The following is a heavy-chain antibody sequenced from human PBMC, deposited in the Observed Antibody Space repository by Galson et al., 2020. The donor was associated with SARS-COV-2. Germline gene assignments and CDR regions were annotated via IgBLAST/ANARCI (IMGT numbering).Heavy chain of an antibody. CDR2: IYYSGST. Sequence: ASETLSLTCTVSGGSISSGGYYWSWIRQHPGKGLEWIGYIYYSGSTYYNPSLKSRVTISVDTSKNQFSLKLSSVTAADTAVYYCASDYVAGAGAFDYWGQGTLVTVSS. CDR1: GGSISSGGYY. D-gene: IGHD3-10*02. J-gene: IGHJ4*02. CDR3: ASDYVAGAGAFDY. V-gene: IGHV4-31*03.